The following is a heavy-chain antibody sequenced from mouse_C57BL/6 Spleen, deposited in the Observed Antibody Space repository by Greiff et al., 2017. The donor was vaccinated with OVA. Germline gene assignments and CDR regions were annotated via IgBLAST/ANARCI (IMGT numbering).Heavy chain of an antibody. CDR2: IYPGDGDT. CDR3: ARGRGGNYYFDY. D-gene: IGHD2-1*01. CDR1: GYAFSSSW. Sequence: QVQLQQSGPELVKPGASVKISCKASGYAFSSSWMNWVKQRPGKGLEWIGRIYPGDGDTNYNGKFKGKATLTADKSSSTAYMQLSSLTSEDSAVYFCARGRGGNYYFDYWGQGTTLTVSS. V-gene: IGHV1-82*01. J-gene: IGHJ2*01.